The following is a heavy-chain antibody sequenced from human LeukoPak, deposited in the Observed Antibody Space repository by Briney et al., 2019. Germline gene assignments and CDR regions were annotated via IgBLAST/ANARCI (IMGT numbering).Heavy chain of an antibody. CDR1: GGTFSSYA. V-gene: IGHV1-69*13. J-gene: IGHJ6*02. D-gene: IGHD6-13*01. CDR3: AKEGFIVAAAGAADYYYYYGMDV. Sequence: SVKVSCTASGGTFSSYAISWVRQAPGQGLEWMGGIIPIFGTANYAQKFQGRVTITADESTSTAYMELSSLRSEDTAVYYCAKEGFIVAAAGAADYYYYYGMDVWGQGTTVTVSS. CDR2: IIPIFGTA.